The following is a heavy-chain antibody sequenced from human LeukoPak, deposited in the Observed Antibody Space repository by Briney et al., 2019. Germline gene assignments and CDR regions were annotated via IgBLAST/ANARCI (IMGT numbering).Heavy chain of an antibody. Sequence: GGSLRLSCAASGFTFSSHGMHWVRQAPGKGLEWVAVIWYDGSENYYAESVKGRFTISRDNSKNMLYLQIYSLRTEDTALYYCARYGNLKVLDVWGQGTMVTVPS. CDR3: ARYGNLKVLDV. J-gene: IGHJ3*01. D-gene: IGHD1-14*01. V-gene: IGHV3-33*01. CDR2: IWYDGSEN. CDR1: GFTFSSHG.